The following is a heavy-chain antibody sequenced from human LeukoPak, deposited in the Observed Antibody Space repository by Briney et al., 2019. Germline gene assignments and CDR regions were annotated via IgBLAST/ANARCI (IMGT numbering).Heavy chain of an antibody. D-gene: IGHD3-10*01. CDR2: INHSGST. Sequence: SETLSLTCVVYGGSFSGYYWSWIRQPPGKGLEWIGEINHSGSTNYNPSLKSRVTISVDTSKNQFSLKLSSVTAADTAVYYCARDVVRGVIYYWGQGTLVTVSS. V-gene: IGHV4-34*01. CDR3: ARDVVRGVIYY. J-gene: IGHJ4*02. CDR1: GGSFSGYY.